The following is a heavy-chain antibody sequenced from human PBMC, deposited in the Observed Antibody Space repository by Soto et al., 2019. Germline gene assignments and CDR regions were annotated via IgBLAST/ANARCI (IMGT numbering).Heavy chain of an antibody. CDR1: GYAFTTYG. D-gene: IGHD1-1*01. J-gene: IGHJ4*02. V-gene: IGHV1-18*01. Sequence: QVHLVQSGAEVKKPGASVKVSCKGSGYAFTTYGITWVRQAPGQGLEWVGWSSAHNGNTNSAQKLQGRVTVTTDTSTSTAYMELSSLSSVDTAVYYCARGRYGDYWGQGALVTVSS. CDR3: ARGRYGDY. CDR2: SSAHNGNT.